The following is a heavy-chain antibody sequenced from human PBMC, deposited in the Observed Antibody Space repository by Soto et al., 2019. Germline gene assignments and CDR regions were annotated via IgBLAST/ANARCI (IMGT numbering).Heavy chain of an antibody. Sequence: GGSLRLSCAASGFNFSSSAMYGVRQAPGKGLEWMAVLSDDANNRYYADSVRGRFTISRDNSKNTLYLQMNSLSADDTAVYYCARASMVRGIIGWFDPWGQGTLVTVSS. CDR3: ARASMVRGIIGWFDP. V-gene: IGHV3-30*14. D-gene: IGHD3-10*01. CDR2: LSDDANNR. CDR1: GFNFSSSA. J-gene: IGHJ5*02.